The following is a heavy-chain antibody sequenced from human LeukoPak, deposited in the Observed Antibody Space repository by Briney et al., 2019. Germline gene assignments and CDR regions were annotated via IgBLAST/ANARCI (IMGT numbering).Heavy chain of an antibody. CDR1: GFTFSSYS. V-gene: IGHV3-21*01. Sequence: GGSLRLSCAASGFTFSSYSMNWVRQAPAKGQEWVSSISSSSSYIYYADSVKGRFTISRDNPKNSLYLQMNSLRAEDTAVYFCARQAYSYGNCYYYGMDVWGQGTTVTVSS. J-gene: IGHJ6*02. CDR3: ARQAYSYGNCYYYGMDV. CDR2: ISSSSSYI. D-gene: IGHD5-18*01.